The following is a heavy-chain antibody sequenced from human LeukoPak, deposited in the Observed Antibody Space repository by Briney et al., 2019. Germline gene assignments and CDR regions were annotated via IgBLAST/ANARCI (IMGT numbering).Heavy chain of an antibody. CDR1: GFAFSDFS. J-gene: IGHJ1*01. D-gene: IGHD7-27*01. CDR2: SRGCGSGM. V-gene: IGHV3-21*05. CDR3: ARDDNGGLES. Sequence: TGGGLRLSRAASGFAFSDFSMNGVRQAPGKGLECVAHSRGCGSGMGSGNYCAVCVKGRFAISRDDAKNSLYLQMNSLRAEDTAFYCCARDDNGGLESWGEGALVTLS.